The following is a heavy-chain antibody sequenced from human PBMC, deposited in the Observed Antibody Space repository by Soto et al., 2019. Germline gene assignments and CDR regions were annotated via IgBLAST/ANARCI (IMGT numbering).Heavy chain of an antibody. J-gene: IGHJ6*02. CDR2: IWYDGSNK. Sequence: LRLSCAASGFTFSSYGMHWVRQAPGKGLEWVAVIWYDGSNKYYADSVKGRFTISRDNSKNTLYLQMNSLRAEDTAVYYCARLRQTGTTGYYYGMDVWGQGTTVTVSS. D-gene: IGHD1-1*01. CDR1: GFTFSSYG. V-gene: IGHV3-33*01. CDR3: ARLRQTGTTGYYYGMDV.